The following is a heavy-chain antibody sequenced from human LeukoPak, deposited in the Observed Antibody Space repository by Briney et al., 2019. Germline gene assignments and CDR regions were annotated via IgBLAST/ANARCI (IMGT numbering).Heavy chain of an antibody. D-gene: IGHD3-22*01. CDR1: GGSISSLY. V-gene: IGHV4-59*08. CDR2: IYYTGST. J-gene: IGHJ4*02. CDR3: ARGSYYYDSSYFDY. Sequence: SETLSLTCSVSGGSISSLYWSWIRQPPGKGLEWIGYIYYTGSTNYNPSLKSRVTMFVDMSKNQFSLRLSSVTAADTAVYYCARGSYYYDSSYFDYWGQGTLVTVSS.